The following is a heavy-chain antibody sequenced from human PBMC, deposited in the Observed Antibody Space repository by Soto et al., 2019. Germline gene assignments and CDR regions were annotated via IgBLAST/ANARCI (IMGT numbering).Heavy chain of an antibody. J-gene: IGHJ3*01. D-gene: IGHD4-17*01. CDR2: ISDAAGSA. CDR1: GFTFSSYA. V-gene: IGHV3-23*01. Sequence: EVQLLESGGGLVQQGGSLRLSCVGSGFTFSSYAMSWVRQVPGKGLEWVSSISDAAGSAYYVDSVKGRFTISRDNSKKTLYLQMNSLRAEDSAVYYCARPYGGKIGDAPDLWGPGTMVTVSS. CDR3: ARPYGGKIGDAPDL.